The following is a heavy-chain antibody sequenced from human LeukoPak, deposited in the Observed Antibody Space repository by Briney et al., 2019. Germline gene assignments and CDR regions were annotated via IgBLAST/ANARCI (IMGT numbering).Heavy chain of an antibody. V-gene: IGHV3-23*01. J-gene: IGHJ4*02. D-gene: IGHD3-10*01. CDR1: GFTFSNYA. Sequence: GGSLRLSCAASGFTFSNYAMSWARQAPGKGLEWVSSFTVSGGNTHYADSVKGRCTISRDDSKNTLYLQINNLRAEDTAVYYCARGDGLWFGELFTYWGQGTPVTVSS. CDR2: FTVSGGNT. CDR3: ARGDGLWFGELFTY.